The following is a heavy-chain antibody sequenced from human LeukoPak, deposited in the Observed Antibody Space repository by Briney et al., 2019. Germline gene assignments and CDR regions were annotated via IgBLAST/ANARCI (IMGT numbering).Heavy chain of an antibody. D-gene: IGHD6-19*01. CDR3: ARTPSSVAGTSFDY. J-gene: IGHJ4*02. CDR2: INHSGST. CDR1: GGSFSGYS. Sequence: KASETCSLTGAVYGGSFSGYSWNWTRKPPGKVLGWMGEINHSGSTNYNPSLKSRVTISVDTSKNQFSLKLSSVTAADTAVYYCARTPSSVAGTSFDYWGQGTLVTVSS. V-gene: IGHV4-34*01.